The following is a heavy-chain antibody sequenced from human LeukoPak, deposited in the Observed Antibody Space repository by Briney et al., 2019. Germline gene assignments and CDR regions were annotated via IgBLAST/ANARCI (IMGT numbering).Heavy chain of an antibody. D-gene: IGHD6-6*01. Sequence: SESLSLTCTVSGDSISSYYWSWVRQPPGKGLEWIGYIYYSGSTNYNPSLKSRVTISVDTSKNQFSLKLSSVTAADTAVYYCARGVGARPPKFDYWGQGTLVTVSS. CDR2: IYYSGST. J-gene: IGHJ4*02. CDR1: GDSISSYY. CDR3: ARGVGARPPKFDY. V-gene: IGHV4-59*01.